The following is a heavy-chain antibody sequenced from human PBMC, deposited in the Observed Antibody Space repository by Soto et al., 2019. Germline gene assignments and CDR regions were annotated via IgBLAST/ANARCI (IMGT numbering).Heavy chain of an antibody. CDR3: ARMASFGSLNWFDP. D-gene: IGHD5-18*01. V-gene: IGHV1-8*01. CDR2: MNPGSGGT. J-gene: IGHJ5*02. Sequence: GASVKVSCKASGYIFTNNDVSWVRQATGQGLEWMGWMNPGSGGTGYAQKFQGRVTMTRNISIATAYMELSSLRADDTAIYYCARMASFGSLNWFDPWGQGTLVTV. CDR1: GYIFTNND.